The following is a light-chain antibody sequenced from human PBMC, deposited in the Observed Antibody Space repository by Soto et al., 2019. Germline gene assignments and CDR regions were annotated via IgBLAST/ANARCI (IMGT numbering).Light chain of an antibody. J-gene: IGKJ5*01. CDR2: GAS. Sequence: ESVLTQSPGTLSLSPGERATLSCRASQGVSSNLAWYQQKPGQAPRLLIYGASSRATGIPDRFSGSGSGTDLTLIISRLEHEDFAVYYCQKYGSSPPITFGQGTRLEIK. CDR3: QKYGSSPPIT. V-gene: IGKV3-20*01. CDR1: QGVSSN.